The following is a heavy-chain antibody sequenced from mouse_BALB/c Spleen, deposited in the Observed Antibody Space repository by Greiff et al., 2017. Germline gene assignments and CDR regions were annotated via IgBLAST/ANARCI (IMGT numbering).Heavy chain of an antibody. V-gene: IGHV5-12-2*01. J-gene: IGHJ4*01. Sequence: EVHLVESGGGLVQPGGSLKLSCAASGFTFSSYTMSWVRQTPEKRLEWVAYISNGGGSTYYPDTVKGRFTISRDNAKNTLYLHMSSLKSEDTAMYYCARRGDYDYDGGYAMDYWGQGTSVTVSS. CDR1: GFTFSSYT. CDR3: ARRGDYDYDGGYAMDY. CDR2: ISNGGGST. D-gene: IGHD2-4*01.